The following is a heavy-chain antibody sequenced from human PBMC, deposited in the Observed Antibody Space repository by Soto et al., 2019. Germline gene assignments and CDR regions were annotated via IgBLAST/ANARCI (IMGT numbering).Heavy chain of an antibody. Sequence: GGSLRLSCAASGFTFSSYAMSWVRQAPGKGLEWVSAISGSGGSTYYADSVKGRFTISRDNSKNTLYLQMNSLRAEDTAVYYCAKLRFLEWLLSSFDYWGQGTLVTVSS. J-gene: IGHJ4*02. CDR3: AKLRFLEWLLSSFDY. CDR1: GFTFSSYA. CDR2: ISGSGGST. V-gene: IGHV3-23*01. D-gene: IGHD3-3*01.